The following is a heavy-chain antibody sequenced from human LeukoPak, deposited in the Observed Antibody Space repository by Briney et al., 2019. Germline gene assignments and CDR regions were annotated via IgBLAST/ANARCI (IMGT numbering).Heavy chain of an antibody. CDR3: ARDPPGIVGATRGDY. Sequence: PGGSLRLSCAASGFTFSSYSMNWVRQAPGKGLERVSSISSSSSYIYYADSVKGRFTISRDNAKNSLYLQMNSLRAEDTAVYYCARDPPGIVGATRGDYWGQGTLVTVSS. D-gene: IGHD1-26*01. J-gene: IGHJ4*02. V-gene: IGHV3-21*01. CDR1: GFTFSSYS. CDR2: ISSSSSYI.